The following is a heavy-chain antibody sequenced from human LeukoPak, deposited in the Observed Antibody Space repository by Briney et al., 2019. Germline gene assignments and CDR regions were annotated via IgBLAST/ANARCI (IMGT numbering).Heavy chain of an antibody. CDR3: ARAFLPGGFSRWLPRGEYFDY. CDR1: GGTFSSYA. Sequence: ASVKVSCKASGGTFSSYAISWVRQAPGQGLEWMGGIIPIFGTANYAQQFQGRVTITTDESTSTAYMELSSLRSEDTAVYYCARAFLPGGFSRWLPRGEYFDYWGQGTLVTVSS. CDR2: IIPIFGTA. V-gene: IGHV1-69*05. J-gene: IGHJ4*02. D-gene: IGHD5-24*01.